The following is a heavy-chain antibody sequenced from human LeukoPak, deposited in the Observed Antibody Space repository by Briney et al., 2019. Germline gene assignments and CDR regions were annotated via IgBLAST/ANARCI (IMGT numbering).Heavy chain of an antibody. CDR1: GYTFTSYG. CDR3: ARAPAGYSSSWYIY. D-gene: IGHD6-13*01. CDR2: ISAYNGNT. V-gene: IGHV1-18*01. J-gene: IGHJ4*02. Sequence: GASVKVSCKASGYTFTSYGISWVRQAPGQGLEWMGWISAYNGNTNYAQKPQGRATMTTDTSTSTAYMELRSLRSDDTAVYYCARAPAGYSSSWYIYWGQGTLVTVSS.